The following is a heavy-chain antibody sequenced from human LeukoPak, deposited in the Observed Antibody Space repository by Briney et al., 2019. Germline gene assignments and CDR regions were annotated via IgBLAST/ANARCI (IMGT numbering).Heavy chain of an antibody. Sequence: ASVKVSCKASGGTFSSYAISWVRQAPGQGLEWMGGIIPIFGTAKYAQKFQGRVTTTADESTSTAYMELSSRRSEDTAVYSCASLGGATQAFDYWGQGTLVTVSS. J-gene: IGHJ4*02. CDR3: ASLGGATQAFDY. CDR2: IIPIFGTA. CDR1: GGTFSSYA. V-gene: IGHV1-69*13. D-gene: IGHD1-26*01.